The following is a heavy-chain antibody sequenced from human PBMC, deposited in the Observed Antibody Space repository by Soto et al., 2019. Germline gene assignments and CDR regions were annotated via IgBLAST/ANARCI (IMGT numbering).Heavy chain of an antibody. Sequence: QVQLVQSGAEVKKPGSSVKVSCKASGGTFSSYAISWVRQAPGQGLEWMGGIIPIFGTANYAQKFQGRVTITADESTRTDYMELSSMRSEDTAVYYCAIPLVTAIPIYYYYGLDVLGQGTTVTVSS. CDR1: GGTFSSYA. CDR2: IIPIFGTA. CDR3: AIPLVTAIPIYYYYGLDV. V-gene: IGHV1-69*01. J-gene: IGHJ6*02. D-gene: IGHD2-21*02.